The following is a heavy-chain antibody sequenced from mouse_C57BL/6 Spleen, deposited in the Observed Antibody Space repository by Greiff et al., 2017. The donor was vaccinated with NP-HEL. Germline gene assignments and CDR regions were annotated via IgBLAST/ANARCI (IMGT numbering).Heavy chain of an antibody. CDR1: GFSLTSYG. V-gene: IGHV2-2*01. J-gene: IGHJ4*01. D-gene: IGHD2-1*01. CDR2: IWSGGST. Sequence: QVQLQESGPGLVQPSPSLSITCTVSGFSLTSYGVHWVRQSPGKGLEWLGVIWSGGSTDYNAAFISRLSISKDNTKGQVFFKMNSLQADDTAIYYWARRGGNYGRNAMDYWGQGTSVTVSS. CDR3: ARRGGNYGRNAMDY.